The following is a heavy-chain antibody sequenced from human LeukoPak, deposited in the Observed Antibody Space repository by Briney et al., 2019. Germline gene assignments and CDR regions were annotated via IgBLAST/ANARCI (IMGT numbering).Heavy chain of an antibody. V-gene: IGHV4-30-4*01. Sequence: PSETLSLTCTASGGSISSVDYYWSWIRQPPGKGLEWIGYISYSGSTYYNPSLKGRVTLSVDTSKNQFSLKLSSVTAADTAVYYCARDLSGKDAFDIWGQGTMVTVSS. J-gene: IGHJ3*02. CDR2: ISYSGST. CDR3: ARDLSGKDAFDI. D-gene: IGHD3-3*01. CDR1: GGSISSVDYY.